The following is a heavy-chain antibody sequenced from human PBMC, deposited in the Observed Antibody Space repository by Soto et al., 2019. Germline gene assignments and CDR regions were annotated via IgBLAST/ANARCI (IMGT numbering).Heavy chain of an antibody. CDR1: GFTFSSYE. D-gene: IGHD6-13*01. V-gene: IGHV3-48*03. CDR3: AREAAAGSDAFDI. CDR2: ISSSGSTI. J-gene: IGHJ3*02. Sequence: PGGSLRLSCAASGFTFSSYEMNWVRQAPGKGLEWVSYISSSGSTIYYADSVKGRFTISRDSAKNSLYLQMNSLRAEDTAVYYCAREAAAGSDAFDIWGKGTRVTVPS.